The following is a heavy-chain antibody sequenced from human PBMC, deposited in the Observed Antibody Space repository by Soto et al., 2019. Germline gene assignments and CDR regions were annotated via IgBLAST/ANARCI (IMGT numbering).Heavy chain of an antibody. CDR1: GGSISSGGYS. Sequence: PSETLSLTCDVSGGSISSGGYSWSWIRQPPGKGLEWIGYIYHSGSTYYNPSLKSRVTISVDRSKNQFSLKLSSVTAADTAVYYCARGVVVAARVSLNNWFDPWGQGTLVTVSS. D-gene: IGHD2-15*01. V-gene: IGHV4-30-2*01. CDR2: IYHSGST. CDR3: ARGVVVAARVSLNNWFDP. J-gene: IGHJ5*02.